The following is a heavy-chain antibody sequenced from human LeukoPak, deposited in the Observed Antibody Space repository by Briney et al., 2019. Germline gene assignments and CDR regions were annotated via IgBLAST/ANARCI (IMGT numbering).Heavy chain of an antibody. J-gene: IGHJ5*02. V-gene: IGHV4-30-4*01. CDR1: GGSLSSGDYY. D-gene: IGHD2-2*01. CDR3: ARARDCSSTSCYAGFDP. Sequence: SQTLSLTCTASGGSLSSGDYYWSWIRQPPGKGLEWIGYIYYSGCTYYNPSLKSRVTISVDPSKNQFSLTLSSVTAADTAVYCCARARDCSSTSCYAGFDPWGQGTLVTVSS. CDR2: IYYSGCT.